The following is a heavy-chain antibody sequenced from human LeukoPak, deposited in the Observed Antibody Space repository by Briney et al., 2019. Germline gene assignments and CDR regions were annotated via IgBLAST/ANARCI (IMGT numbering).Heavy chain of an antibody. CDR2: IYPGDSDT. Sequence: GESLKISCKGSGYSFTSYWIGWVRQMPGKGLEWMGIIYPGDSDTRYSPSFQDQVTISADKSISTAYLQWSSLKASDTAMYYCVRLRDIVVVPAASSEDTPSSFDYWGQGTLVTVSS. V-gene: IGHV5-51*01. CDR1: GYSFTSYW. J-gene: IGHJ4*02. D-gene: IGHD2-2*01. CDR3: VRLRDIVVVPAASSEDTPSSFDY.